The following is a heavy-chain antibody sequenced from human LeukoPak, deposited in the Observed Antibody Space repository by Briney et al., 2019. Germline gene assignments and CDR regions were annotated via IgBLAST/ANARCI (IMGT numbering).Heavy chain of an antibody. CDR2: INDYSGNT. CDR3: ARGRIAKIVVVRSFQYGMDV. D-gene: IGHD3-22*01. J-gene: IGHJ6*02. Sequence: SETLSLTCDVFGGSFTDYFWTWIRQSPGKGLEWIGEINDYSGNTNYNPSLNSRVSISLEKSKNQFSLELRSVTAADTAVYYCARGRIAKIVVVRSFQYGMDVWGQGTTVTLSS. V-gene: IGHV4-34*01. CDR1: GGSFTDYF.